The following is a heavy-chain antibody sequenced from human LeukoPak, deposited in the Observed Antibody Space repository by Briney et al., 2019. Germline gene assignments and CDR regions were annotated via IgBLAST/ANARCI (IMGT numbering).Heavy chain of an antibody. J-gene: IGHJ5*02. D-gene: IGHD5-18*01. Sequence: SETLSLTCTVSGGSISSSSYYWGWIRQPPGKGLEWIGSIYYRGNTYYNPSLESRVTISVDTSKNQFSLKLASVTAADTAIYYCAKGAGGFSYYNWFDPWGQGTLVTVSS. V-gene: IGHV4-39*07. CDR3: AKGAGGFSYYNWFDP. CDR2: IYYRGNT. CDR1: GGSISSSSYY.